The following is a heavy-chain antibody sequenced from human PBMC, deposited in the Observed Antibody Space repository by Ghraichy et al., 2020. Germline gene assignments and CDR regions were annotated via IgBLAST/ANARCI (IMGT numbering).Heavy chain of an antibody. J-gene: IGHJ6*02. Sequence: SETLSLTCAVYGGSFSGYYWSWIRQPPGKGLEWIGEINHSGSTNYNPSLKSRVTISVDTSKNQFSLKLSSVTAADTAVYYFARARVGGDYGSGSYSLYYYYGMDVWGQGTTVTVSS. V-gene: IGHV4-34*01. CDR3: ARARVGGDYGSGSYSLYYYYGMDV. CDR2: INHSGST. CDR1: GGSFSGYY. D-gene: IGHD3-10*01.